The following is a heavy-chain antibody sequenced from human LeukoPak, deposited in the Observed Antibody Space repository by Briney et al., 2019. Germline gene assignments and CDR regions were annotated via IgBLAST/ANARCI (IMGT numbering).Heavy chain of an antibody. V-gene: IGHV3-73*01. Sequence: GGSLKLSCAASGFTFSGSAMHWVRQASGKGLEWVGRIRSKANSYATAYAASVKGRFTISRDDSKNTAYLQMNSLKTEDTAVYYCARDLGSGWYSDYWGQGTLVTVSS. CDR2: IRSKANSYAT. J-gene: IGHJ4*02. CDR1: GFTFSGSA. D-gene: IGHD6-19*01. CDR3: ARDLGSGWYSDY.